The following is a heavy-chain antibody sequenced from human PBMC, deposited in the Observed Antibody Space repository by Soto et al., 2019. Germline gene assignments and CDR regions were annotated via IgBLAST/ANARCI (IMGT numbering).Heavy chain of an antibody. CDR3: AKNSENYGDSKYDY. J-gene: IGHJ4*02. CDR1: GGSISSGGYS. V-gene: IGHV4-30-2*01. Sequence: SETLSLTCAVSGGSISSGGYSWSWIRQPPGKGLEWIGYIYHSGSTYYNPSLKSRVTISVDRSKNQFSLKLSSVTAADTAVYYCAKNSENYGDSKYDYWGQGTLVTVS. CDR2: IYHSGST. D-gene: IGHD4-17*01.